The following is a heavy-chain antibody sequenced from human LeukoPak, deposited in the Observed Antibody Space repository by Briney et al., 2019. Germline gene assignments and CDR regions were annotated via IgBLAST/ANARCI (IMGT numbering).Heavy chain of an antibody. CDR1: GGSISSGDYY. CDR3: VRGWNDPYYFDY. V-gene: IGHV4-30-4*01. J-gene: IGHJ4*02. D-gene: IGHD1-1*01. Sequence: SETLSLTCTVSGGSISSGDYYWSWIRQPPGKGLEWIGYIYYSGYTYYNPSLKSRVTISVDTSKNQFSLKLSSVTAADTAVYFCVRGWNDPYYFDYWGQGTLVTVSS. CDR2: IYYSGYT.